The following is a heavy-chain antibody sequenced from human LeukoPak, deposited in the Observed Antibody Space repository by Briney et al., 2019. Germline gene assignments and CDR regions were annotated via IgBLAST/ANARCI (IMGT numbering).Heavy chain of an antibody. CDR2: ISYDGSNK. D-gene: IGHD5-18*01. CDR1: GFTFSSYA. J-gene: IGHJ4*02. Sequence: GSLRLSCAASGFTFSSYAMHWVRQAPGKGLEWVAVISYDGSNKYYADSVKGRFTISRDNSKNTLYLQMDSLRTEDTAVYFCAKLYNYGYINWGQGTLVTVSS. CDR3: AKLYNYGYIN. V-gene: IGHV3-30*14.